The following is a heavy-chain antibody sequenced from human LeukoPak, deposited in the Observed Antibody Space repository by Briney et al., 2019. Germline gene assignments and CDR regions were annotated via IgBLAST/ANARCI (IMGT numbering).Heavy chain of an antibody. J-gene: IGHJ3*01. D-gene: IGHD2-15*01. V-gene: IGHV4-34*01. CDR1: EMSFSAYY. Sequence: SETLSLTCAVSEMSFSAYYWNWIRQSPGKGLEWIGEINYGGSTKYTPSLEGRGTILIDTSKNQFSLKLTSVTAADTAVYYCARGFPPCSGSRGSHAFDVMGPRTMVTVSS. CDR2: INYGGST. CDR3: ARGFPPCSGSRGSHAFDV.